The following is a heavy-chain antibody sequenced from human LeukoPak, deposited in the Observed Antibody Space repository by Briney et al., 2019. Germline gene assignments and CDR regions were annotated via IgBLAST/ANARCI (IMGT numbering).Heavy chain of an antibody. CDR3: ARLGGPHYYYYGMDV. V-gene: IGHV4-59*12. Sequence: SETLSLTCTVSGGSISSYYWSWIRQPPGKGLEWIGYIYYSGSTNYNPSLKSRVTISVDTSKNQFSLKLSSVTAADTAVYYCARLGGPHYYYYGMDVWGQGTTVTVSS. J-gene: IGHJ6*02. CDR1: GGSISSYY. CDR2: IYYSGST.